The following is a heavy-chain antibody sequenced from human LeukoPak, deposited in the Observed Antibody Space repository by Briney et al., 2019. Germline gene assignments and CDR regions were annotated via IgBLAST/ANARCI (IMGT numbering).Heavy chain of an antibody. CDR2: INHSGST. V-gene: IGHV4-34*01. CDR1: GGSFSGYY. D-gene: IGHD1/OR15-1a*01. CDR3: ARGRATGTSALVY. Sequence: SETLSLTCAVSGGSFSGYYWSWIRQPPRKGLEWIGEINHSGSTNYNPSLKSRVTISVDTSKNQFSLKLSSVTAADTAVYYCARGRATGTSALVYWGQGILVTVSS. J-gene: IGHJ4*02.